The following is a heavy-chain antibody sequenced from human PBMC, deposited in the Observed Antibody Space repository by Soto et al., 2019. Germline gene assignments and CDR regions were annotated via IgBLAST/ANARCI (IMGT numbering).Heavy chain of an antibody. D-gene: IGHD6-19*01. J-gene: IGHJ3*02. Sequence: PGGSLRLSCAASGFTFSSYWMHWVRQAPGKGLVWVSRIDTYGSATKYADSVRGRFTISRDNAKNTMSLQMNSLRAEDTAVYYCARVLTSSGWDNDVFEIWGQGTMVTVSS. V-gene: IGHV3-74*03. CDR3: ARVLTSSGWDNDVFEI. CDR2: IDTYGSAT. CDR1: GFTFSSYW.